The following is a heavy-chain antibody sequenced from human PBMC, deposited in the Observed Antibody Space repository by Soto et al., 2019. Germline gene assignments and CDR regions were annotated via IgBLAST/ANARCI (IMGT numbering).Heavy chain of an antibody. J-gene: IGHJ4*02. CDR2: ISAYNGNT. CDR1: GGTFSSYA. D-gene: IGHD1-7*01. Sequence: QVQLVQSGAEVKKPGSSVKVSCKASGGTFSSYAISWVRQAPGQGLEWMGWISAYNGNTNYAQKLQGRVTMTTDTSTSTAYMELRSLRSDDTAVYYCAISITGTRYFDYWGQGTLVTVSS. V-gene: IGHV1-18*01. CDR3: AISITGTRYFDY.